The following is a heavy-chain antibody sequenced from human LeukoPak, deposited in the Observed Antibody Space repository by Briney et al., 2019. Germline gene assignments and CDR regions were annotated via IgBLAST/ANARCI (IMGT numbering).Heavy chain of an antibody. CDR1: GGSFSGYY. V-gene: IGHV4-34*01. J-gene: IGHJ4*02. Sequence: PSETLSLTCAVYGGSFSGYYWSWIRQPPGKGLEWIGEINHSGSTNYNPSLKSRVTISVDTSKNQFSLKLSSVTAADTAAYYCNHGSGSYNENFDYWGQGTLVTVSP. CDR2: INHSGST. CDR3: NHGSGSYNENFDY. D-gene: IGHD3-10*01.